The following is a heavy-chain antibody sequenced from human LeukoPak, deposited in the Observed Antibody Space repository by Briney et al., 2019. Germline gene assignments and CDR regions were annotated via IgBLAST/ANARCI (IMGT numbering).Heavy chain of an antibody. CDR1: GGTFSIYA. D-gene: IGHD6-13*01. V-gene: IGHV1-69*13. CDR2: IIPIFGTA. CDR3: ASGYSSSWYVDY. Sequence: SVKVSFTASGGTFSIYAISWVRQAPGQGLEWMGGIIPIFGTANYAQKFQGRVTITADESTSTAYMELSSLRSEDTAVYYCASGYSSSWYVDYWGQGTLVTVSS. J-gene: IGHJ4*02.